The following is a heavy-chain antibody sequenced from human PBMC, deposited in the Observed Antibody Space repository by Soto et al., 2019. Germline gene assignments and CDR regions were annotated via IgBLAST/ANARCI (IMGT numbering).Heavy chain of an antibody. CDR3: ARGPLVAVAGSGSR. CDR1: GYTFTSYD. D-gene: IGHD6-19*01. J-gene: IGHJ4*02. Sequence: QVQLVQSGAEVKKPGASVKVSCKASGYTFTSYDINWVRQATGQGLEWMGWMNPNSGNTGYAQKFQGRVTMTRNSSISKAYMALSSLRSEDTTVYYCARGPLVAVAGSGSRWGQGTLVTVSS. CDR2: MNPNSGNT. V-gene: IGHV1-8*01.